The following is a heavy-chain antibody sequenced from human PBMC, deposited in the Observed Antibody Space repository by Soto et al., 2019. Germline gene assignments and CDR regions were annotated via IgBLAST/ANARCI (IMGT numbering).Heavy chain of an antibody. J-gene: IGHJ4*02. Sequence: QVQLVESGGGVVQPGRSLRLSCAASGFTFSSYGMHWVRQAPGKGLEWVAVISYDGSNKYYADSVKGRFTISRDNSKNTLYLQMNSLRAEDTAVYYCAKDHVCSGGSCGFDYWGQGTLVTVSS. CDR3: AKDHVCSGGSCGFDY. D-gene: IGHD2-15*01. CDR1: GFTFSSYG. CDR2: ISYDGSNK. V-gene: IGHV3-30*18.